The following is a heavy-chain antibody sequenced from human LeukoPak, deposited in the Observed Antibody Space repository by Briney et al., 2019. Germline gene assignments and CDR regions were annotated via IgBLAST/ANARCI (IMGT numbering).Heavy chain of an antibody. J-gene: IGHJ6*03. CDR3: ARVVYYYYYMDV. CDR1: GFTFSSYS. V-gene: IGHV3-48*01. Sequence: GGSLRLSCAASGFTFSSYSMNWVRQAPGKGLEWVSYISSSSRTIYYADSVKGRFTISRDNAKNSLYLQMNSLRAEDTAVYYCARVVYYYYYMDVWGKGTTVTVSS. CDR2: ISSSSRTI.